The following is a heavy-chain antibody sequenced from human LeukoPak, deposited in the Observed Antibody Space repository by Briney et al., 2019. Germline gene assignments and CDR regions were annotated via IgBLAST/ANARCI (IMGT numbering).Heavy chain of an antibody. CDR3: ARQVWYYDRSAFDI. CDR1: GVSLSSYD. Sequence: SETLSLSCAVSGVSLSSYDLSWIRQPPGKGLESVGYIYNDGSTNYNPSFKSRVTRSVDTSKNQFSLKLSSVTAADTAVYFCARQVWYYDRSAFDIWGQGTMVTVSS. CDR2: IYNDGST. J-gene: IGHJ3*02. D-gene: IGHD3-22*01. V-gene: IGHV4-59*08.